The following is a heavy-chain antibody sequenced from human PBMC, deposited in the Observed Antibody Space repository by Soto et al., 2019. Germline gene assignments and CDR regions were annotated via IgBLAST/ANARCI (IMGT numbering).Heavy chain of an antibody. CDR1: GFTFSSYA. J-gene: IGHJ6*02. CDR2: ISGSGGST. Sequence: GGSLRLSCAASGFTFSSYAMSWVRQAPGKGLEWVSAISGSGGSTYYADSVKGRFTISRDNSKNTLYLQMNSLRAEDTAVYYCAKDLDCSSTSCYVSPEYYYYYYGMDVWGQGTTVTVS. CDR3: AKDLDCSSTSCYVSPEYYYYYYGMDV. V-gene: IGHV3-23*01. D-gene: IGHD2-2*01.